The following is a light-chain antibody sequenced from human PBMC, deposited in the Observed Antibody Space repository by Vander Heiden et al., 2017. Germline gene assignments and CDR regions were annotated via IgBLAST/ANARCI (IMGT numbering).Light chain of an antibody. Sequence: EVVLTQSPGTLSLSPGERATLSCSASQSVSTYLGWYQQKPGQAPRLRIYGASSRATGSPDRCSGSGSGTDFTLTISRLEPEDFAVYYCQQYGSSWYTFGQGTKLEIK. CDR2: GAS. CDR3: QQYGSSWYT. V-gene: IGKV3-20*01. CDR1: QSVSTY. J-gene: IGKJ2*01.